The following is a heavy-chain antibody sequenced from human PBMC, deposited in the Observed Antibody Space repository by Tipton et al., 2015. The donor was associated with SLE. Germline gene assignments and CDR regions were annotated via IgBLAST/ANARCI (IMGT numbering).Heavy chain of an antibody. V-gene: IGHV4-59*08. Sequence: TLSLTCTVSGGSISSHYWSWIRQPPGKGWEWIGYIYYSGSTNYNPSLKSRVTISVDTSKNQFSLKLSSVTAADTAVYYCARRDAFDIWGQGTMVTVSS. CDR3: ARRDAFDI. J-gene: IGHJ3*02. CDR1: GGSISSHY. CDR2: IYYSGST.